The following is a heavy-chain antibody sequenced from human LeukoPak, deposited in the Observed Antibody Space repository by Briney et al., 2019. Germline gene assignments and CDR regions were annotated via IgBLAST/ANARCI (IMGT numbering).Heavy chain of an antibody. CDR2: IKQDGSEK. J-gene: IGHJ4*02. CDR3: ARGWQLWFGYFDY. D-gene: IGHD5-18*01. Sequence: GGSLRLSCGGSGFTFNSYSMNWVRQAPGKGLEWVANIKQDGSEKYYVDSVKGRFTISRDNAKNSLYLQMNSLRTEDTAVYYCARGWQLWFGYFDYWGQGTLVTVSS. V-gene: IGHV3-7*01. CDR1: GFTFNSYS.